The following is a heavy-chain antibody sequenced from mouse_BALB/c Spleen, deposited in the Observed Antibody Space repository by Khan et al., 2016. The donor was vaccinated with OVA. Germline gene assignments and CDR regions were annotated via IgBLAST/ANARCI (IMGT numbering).Heavy chain of an antibody. D-gene: IGHD2-13*01. CDR3: ARPTYRDAFVY. Sequence: EVQLQESGPSLVKPSQTLSLTCSVTGDSITTGYWNWIRKFPGNKLEYMGYIIYTGYTYYNPSLKSRISITRHTSNNQYYLQLNSVTDEDTATYXWARPTYRDAFVYWGQGTLVTVSA. V-gene: IGHV3-8*02. CDR1: GDSITTGY. CDR2: IIYTGYT. J-gene: IGHJ3*01.